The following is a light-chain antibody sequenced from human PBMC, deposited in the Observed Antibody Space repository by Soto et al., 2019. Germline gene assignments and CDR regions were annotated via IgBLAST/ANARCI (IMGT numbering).Light chain of an antibody. CDR1: SSDVGLYNY. Sequence: QPVLTQPASVSGSPGQSITISCTGTSSDVGLYNYVSWYQHHPGKAPKLMIYDVTNRPSGVSNRFSGSKSGNTASLTISGLQAEDEADYYCSSYTISTTYVFGTGTKLTV. V-gene: IGLV2-14*01. J-gene: IGLJ1*01. CDR2: DVT. CDR3: SSYTISTTYV.